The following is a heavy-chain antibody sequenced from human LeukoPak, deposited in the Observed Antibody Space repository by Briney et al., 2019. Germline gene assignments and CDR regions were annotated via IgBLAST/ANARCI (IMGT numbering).Heavy chain of an antibody. Sequence: ASVKVSCKASGYTFTGYSMHWVRQAPGQGLERMGWINPNSGGTNYAQKFQGWVTMTRDTSISTAYMELSRLRSDDTAVYYCARTTYYYDSSGYYYYYYGMDVWGQGTTVTVSS. V-gene: IGHV1-2*04. CDR3: ARTTYYYDSSGYYYYYYGMDV. CDR2: INPNSGGT. D-gene: IGHD3-22*01. J-gene: IGHJ6*02. CDR1: GYTFTGYS.